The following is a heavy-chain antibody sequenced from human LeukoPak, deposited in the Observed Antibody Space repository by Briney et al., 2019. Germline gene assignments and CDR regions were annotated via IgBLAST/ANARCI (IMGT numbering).Heavy chain of an antibody. D-gene: IGHD6-19*01. CDR2: NSGGSS. V-gene: IGHV3-23*01. CDR1: GFTFSTYG. Sequence: GGSLRLSCAASGFTFSTYGVFWVRQAPGKGLEWVSSNSGGSSYYADSVKGRFTISRDNSKNTLYLQMNSLRAEDTAVYYCAKDLGSSGWYIDYWGQGTLVTVSS. CDR3: AKDLGSSGWYIDY. J-gene: IGHJ4*02.